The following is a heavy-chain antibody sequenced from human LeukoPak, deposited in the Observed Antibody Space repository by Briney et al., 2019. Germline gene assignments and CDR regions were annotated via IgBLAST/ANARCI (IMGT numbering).Heavy chain of an antibody. CDR2: INTDGSVT. J-gene: IGHJ4*02. V-gene: IGHV3-74*01. D-gene: IGHD1-26*01. Sequence: GGSLRLSCAASGITVSTFWMHWVRQAPGEGLVRVSRINTDGSVTNYADSVEGRFTISRDNAKNMLYLQMNDLRAEDTAVYYCVTDRYSDSAFGDWGQGTLVTVSS. CDR1: GITVSTFW. CDR3: VTDRYSDSAFGD.